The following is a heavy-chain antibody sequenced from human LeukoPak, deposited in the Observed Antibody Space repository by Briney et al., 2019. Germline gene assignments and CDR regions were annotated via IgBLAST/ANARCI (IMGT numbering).Heavy chain of an antibody. CDR2: ISWNSGNI. J-gene: IGHJ6*02. Sequence: GGSLGLSCAASGFAFDDYAMHGVRQAPGRGLGWGSGISWNSGNIGYADSVKGRFTISRDNAKNSLYLQMNSLRAEDTALYYCAKDIGGSGRNGMDVWGQGTTVTVSS. V-gene: IGHV3-9*01. D-gene: IGHD3-10*01. CDR3: AKDIGGSGRNGMDV. CDR1: GFAFDDYA.